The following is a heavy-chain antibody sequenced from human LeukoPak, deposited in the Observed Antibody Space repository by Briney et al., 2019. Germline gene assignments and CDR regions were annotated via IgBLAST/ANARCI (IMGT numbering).Heavy chain of an antibody. CDR3: AKDALYSRSSHVDY. Sequence: GGSLRLSCAASGLTFSSYGMHWVRQAPGKGLEWVAFIRYDGSNKYYADSVKGRFTISRDNSKNTLYLQMNSLRAEDTAVYYCAKDALYSRSSHVDYWGQGTLVTVSS. D-gene: IGHD6-13*01. CDR2: IRYDGSNK. V-gene: IGHV3-30*02. J-gene: IGHJ4*02. CDR1: GLTFSSYG.